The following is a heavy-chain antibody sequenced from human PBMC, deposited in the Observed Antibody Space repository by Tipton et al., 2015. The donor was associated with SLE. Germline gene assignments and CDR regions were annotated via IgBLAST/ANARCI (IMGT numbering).Heavy chain of an antibody. CDR2: VHYSVST. D-gene: IGHD6-6*01. CDR3: ARDLAARGGHYFDY. Sequence: TLSLTCPVSGDSISFYYWTWIRQPPGKGLEWIGHVHYSVSTNYNPSLRSRITISLDTSKNQFSLKMNSVTAADTAVYYCARDLAARGGHYFDYWGQGTLVTVSS. CDR1: GDSISFYY. V-gene: IGHV4-59*01. J-gene: IGHJ4*02.